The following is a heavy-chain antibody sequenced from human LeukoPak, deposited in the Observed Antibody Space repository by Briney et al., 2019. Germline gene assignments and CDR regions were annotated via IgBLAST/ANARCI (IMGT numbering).Heavy chain of an antibody. D-gene: IGHD4-17*01. CDR1: GFTVSSNY. J-gene: IGHJ3*02. Sequence: GGSLRLSCAASGFTVSSNYMSWVRQAPGKGLEWVSVIYSGGSTHYADSVKGRFTISRDNSKNTLYLQMNSLRAEDTAVYYCASIVDYENAFDIWGQGTMVTVSS. V-gene: IGHV3-53*01. CDR2: IYSGGST. CDR3: ASIVDYENAFDI.